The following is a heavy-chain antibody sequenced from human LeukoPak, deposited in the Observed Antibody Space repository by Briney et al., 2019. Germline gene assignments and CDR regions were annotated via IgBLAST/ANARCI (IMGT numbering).Heavy chain of an antibody. J-gene: IGHJ4*02. CDR1: GFTFSTYW. CDR2: INSDESST. V-gene: IGHV3-74*01. Sequence: GGSLRLSCAASGFTFSTYWMHWVRQAPGKGLVWVSRINSDESSTTYADSVKGRFTISRDNAKNTLYLQMNSLRAEDTAVYYCAKSRRAYCSGGSCFGLWDYCGQGTLVTVSS. D-gene: IGHD2-15*01. CDR3: AKSRRAYCSGGSCFGLWDY.